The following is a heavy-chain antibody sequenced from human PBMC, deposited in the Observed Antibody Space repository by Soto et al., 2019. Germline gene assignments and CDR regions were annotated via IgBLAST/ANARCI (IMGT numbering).Heavy chain of an antibody. J-gene: IGHJ2*01. V-gene: IGHV3-23*01. CDR2: ISFSDGGT. CDR1: GFTFSSYA. Sequence: EQLLESGGGLIQPGGSLRLACAASGFTFSSYAMTWVRQAPGKGLEWVSSISFSDGGTYYADSVKGRLTISRDNSKNTLFLQMNSLRVEDTAVYYCVEDDRVLGRRCFELWGRGTLVTVSS. D-gene: IGHD3-16*01. CDR3: VEDDRVLGRRCFEL.